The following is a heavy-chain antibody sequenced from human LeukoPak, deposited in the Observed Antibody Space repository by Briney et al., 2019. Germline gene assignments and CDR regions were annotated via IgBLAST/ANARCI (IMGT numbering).Heavy chain of an antibody. Sequence: GGSLRLSCAASGFTFSSYAMSWVRQAPGKGLEWVSAISGGYTAATDYADSVKGRFTISRNNYDNTLYLEMNSLRAEDTALYYCAKARDAYNYYWFDPWGQGTLVTVSS. CDR1: GFTFSSYA. CDR3: AKARDAYNYYWFDP. J-gene: IGHJ5*02. D-gene: IGHD5-24*01. CDR2: ISGGYTAAT. V-gene: IGHV3-23*01.